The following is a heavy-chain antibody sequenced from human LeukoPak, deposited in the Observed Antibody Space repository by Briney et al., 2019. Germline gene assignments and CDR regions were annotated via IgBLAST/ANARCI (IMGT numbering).Heavy chain of an antibody. CDR1: GFTFSDYY. D-gene: IGHD2-15*01. CDR3: ARDSFYCSGGSCYYYFDY. Sequence: GGSLRLSCAGSGFTFSDYYMSWIRQAPGKGLEWVSYISNSGSDIYYADSVKGRFTISRDNAKNSLYLQMNSLRAEDTAVYYCARDSFYCSGGSCYYYFDYWGQGTLVTVSS. J-gene: IGHJ4*02. CDR2: ISNSGSDI. V-gene: IGHV3-11*04.